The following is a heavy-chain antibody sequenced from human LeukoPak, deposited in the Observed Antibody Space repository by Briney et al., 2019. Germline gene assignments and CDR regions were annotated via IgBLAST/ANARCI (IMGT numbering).Heavy chain of an antibody. D-gene: IGHD6-13*01. Sequence: GGSLRLSCAASGFTFSSYGMHWVRQAPGKGLEWVAVISYDGSNKYYADSVKGRFTISRDNSKNTLYLQMNSLRAEDTAVYYCAKEVAAAAGPVPVWYFDYWGQGTLVTVFS. CDR3: AKEVAAAAGPVPVWYFDY. CDR1: GFTFSSYG. V-gene: IGHV3-30*18. CDR2: ISYDGSNK. J-gene: IGHJ4*02.